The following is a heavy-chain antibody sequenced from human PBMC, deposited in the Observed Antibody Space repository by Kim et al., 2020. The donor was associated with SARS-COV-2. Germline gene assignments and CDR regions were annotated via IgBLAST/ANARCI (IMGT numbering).Heavy chain of an antibody. V-gene: IGHV3-30*18. CDR2: ISYDGSNK. Sequence: GGSLRLSCAAPEFTFSSYGMHWVRQAPGKGLEWVAVISYDGSNKYYADSVKGRFTISRDNSKNTLYLQMNSLRAEDTAVYYCAKEILATTVTPYYYGMDVWGQGTTVTVSS. CDR3: AKEILATTVTPYYYGMDV. J-gene: IGHJ6*02. D-gene: IGHD4-4*01. CDR1: EFTFSSYG.